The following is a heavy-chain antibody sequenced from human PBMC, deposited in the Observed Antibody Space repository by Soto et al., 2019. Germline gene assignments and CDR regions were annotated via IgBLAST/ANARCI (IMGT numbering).Heavy chain of an antibody. CDR2: ISNSVST. J-gene: IGHJ5*02. Sequence: TLSLTCAGSGGSLSRGEYYWRWMRQPPGKGLEWIWFISNSVSTYYNPSLKSRVTISVDTSKNQFSLNLNSVTAADTAVYDFVSALGSRFLEWPSFDPWGQGTLVPVSS. D-gene: IGHD3-3*01. CDR3: VSALGSRFLEWPSFDP. V-gene: IGHV4-30-4*01. CDR1: GGSLSRGEYY.